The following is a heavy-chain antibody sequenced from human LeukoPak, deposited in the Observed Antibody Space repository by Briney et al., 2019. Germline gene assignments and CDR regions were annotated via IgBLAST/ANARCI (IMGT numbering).Heavy chain of an antibody. D-gene: IGHD5-24*01. CDR1: GGSISSGSYY. CDR3: ARELATMLYYFDY. J-gene: IGHJ4*02. V-gene: IGHV4-61*02. CDR2: IYTSGST. Sequence: KTSETLSLTCTVSGGSISSGSYYWSWIRQPAGKGLEWIGRIYTSGSTNYNPSLKSRVTISVDTSKNQFSLKLSSVTAADMAVYYCARELATMLYYFDYWGQGTLVTVSS.